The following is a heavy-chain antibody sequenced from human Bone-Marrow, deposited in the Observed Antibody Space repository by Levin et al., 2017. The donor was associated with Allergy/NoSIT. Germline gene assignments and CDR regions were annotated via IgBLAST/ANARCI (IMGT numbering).Heavy chain of an antibody. CDR2: ITIRSTSA. Sequence: GGSLRLSCAASGFTFSSYAMSWVRQAPGKGLEWVSVITIRSTSAYGDSVKGRFTTSRDNSKNTLYLQMSSLRAEDTAVYYCAKTSPYGTSWLGAFDIWGQGTMVTVSS. CDR3: AKTSPYGTSWLGAFDI. D-gene: IGHD6-13*01. J-gene: IGHJ3*02. CDR1: GFTFSSYA. V-gene: IGHV3-23*02.